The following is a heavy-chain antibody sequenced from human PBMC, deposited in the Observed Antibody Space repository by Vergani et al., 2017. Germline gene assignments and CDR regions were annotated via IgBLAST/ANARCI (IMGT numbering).Heavy chain of an antibody. CDR3: ARLSYGTTPYLQGGYDC. J-gene: IGHJ4*02. V-gene: IGHV3-23*01. CDR1: GFTFSACP. Sequence: EVQLLQSGGGVIQPGGSVRLSCAASGFTFSACPMTWVRQAPGKGLEWVSAISARYPSTYYADSVKGRFTISRDNSKNMLYLQMNSLRAEDTAVYYCARLSYGTTPYLQGGYDCWGQGTLVSVSS. D-gene: IGHD4/OR15-4a*01. CDR2: ISARYPST.